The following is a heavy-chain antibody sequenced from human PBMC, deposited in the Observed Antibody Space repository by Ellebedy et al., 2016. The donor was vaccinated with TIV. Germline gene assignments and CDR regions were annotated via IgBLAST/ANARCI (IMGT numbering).Heavy chain of an antibody. CDR3: ARDRVPVAAYDAFDI. CDR1: GYTFSAYY. V-gene: IGHV1-2*02. J-gene: IGHJ3*02. D-gene: IGHD6-19*01. Sequence: AASVKVSCKASGYTFSAYYIHWMRQAPGQGLEWMGWINPNSGGTNYTQIFQGRVTMTRDTSISPAYMELSRLRSDYTAVYYCARDRVPVAAYDAFDIWGQGTMVTVSS. CDR2: INPNSGGT.